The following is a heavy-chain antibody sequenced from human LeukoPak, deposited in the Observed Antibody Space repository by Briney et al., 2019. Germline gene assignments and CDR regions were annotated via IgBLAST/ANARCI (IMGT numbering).Heavy chain of an antibody. D-gene: IGHD6-19*01. CDR2: ISSSSSYI. Sequence: GGSLRLSCAASRFTFSSYSMNWVRQAPGKGLEWVSSISSSSSYIYYADSVKGRFTISRDNAENSLYLQMNSLRAEDTAVYYCARDMIAVAGYDYWGQGTLVTVSS. J-gene: IGHJ4*02. CDR3: ARDMIAVAGYDY. V-gene: IGHV3-21*01. CDR1: RFTFSSYS.